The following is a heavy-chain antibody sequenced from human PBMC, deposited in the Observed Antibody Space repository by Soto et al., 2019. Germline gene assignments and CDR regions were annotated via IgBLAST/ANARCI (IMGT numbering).Heavy chain of an antibody. CDR3: AFFFQAEDGIRDL. V-gene: IGHV4-30-4*07. D-gene: IGHD2-21*01. J-gene: IGHJ2*01. CDR2: TYYSGST. Sequence: IRQPPGKGLEWIAYTYYSGSTYYNPSLKSRVTISVYTSKNQFSLKLSSVTAVDTAVYYCAFFFQAEDGIRDL.